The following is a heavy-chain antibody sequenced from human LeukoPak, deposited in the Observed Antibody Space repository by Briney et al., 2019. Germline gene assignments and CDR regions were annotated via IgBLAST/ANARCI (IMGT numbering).Heavy chain of an antibody. CDR2: ISYDGSNK. Sequence: LPWGSLRLSCAASGFTFSSYGMHWVRQAPGKGLEWVAVISYDGSNKYYADSVKGRFTISRDNSKNTLYLQMNSLRAEDTAVYYCAKSMEYYYDSSAWDAFDIWGQGTMVTVSS. V-gene: IGHV3-30*18. CDR1: GFTFSSYG. CDR3: AKSMEYYYDSSAWDAFDI. J-gene: IGHJ3*02. D-gene: IGHD3-22*01.